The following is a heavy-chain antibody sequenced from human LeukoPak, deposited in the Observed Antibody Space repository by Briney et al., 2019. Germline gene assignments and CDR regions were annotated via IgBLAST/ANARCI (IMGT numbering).Heavy chain of an antibody. CDR1: EFTFSSNA. D-gene: IGHD2-2*01. CDR2: ISDSGGST. J-gene: IGHJ4*02. V-gene: IGHV3-23*01. CDR3: AKDRRACSSSSCYYRFDY. Sequence: QPGGSLRLSCAASEFTFSSNAMSWVRQAPGKGLEWVSAISDSGGSTYYADSVKGRFTVSRDNSKNTMYLQMNSLGAEDTAVYYCAKDRRACSSSSCYYRFDYWGQGTLVTVSS.